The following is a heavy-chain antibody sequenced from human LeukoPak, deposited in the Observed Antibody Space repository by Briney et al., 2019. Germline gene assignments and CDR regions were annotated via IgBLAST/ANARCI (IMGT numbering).Heavy chain of an antibody. CDR1: GYTFTSYA. J-gene: IGHJ3*02. CDR2: INAGNGNT. V-gene: IGHV1-3*01. Sequence: ASVKVSCKASGYTFTSYAMHWVRQAPGQRLEWMGWINAGNGNTKYSQKFQGRVTITRDTSASTAYMELSSLRSEDMAVYYCATEAVTTNDALDIWGQGTMVTVSP. CDR3: ATEAVTTNDALDI. D-gene: IGHD4-17*01.